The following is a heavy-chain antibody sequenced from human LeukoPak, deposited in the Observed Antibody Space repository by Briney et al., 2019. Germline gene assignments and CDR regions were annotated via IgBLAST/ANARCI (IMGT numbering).Heavy chain of an antibody. Sequence: PSETLSLTCAVYGGSFSGYYWSWIRQPPGKGLEWIGEINHSGSTNYNPSLKSRVTISVDTSKNQISLKLSSVTAADTAVYYCARGRYCSSTSRYIPKPSYWYFDLWGRGTLVTVSS. CDR1: GGSFSGYY. J-gene: IGHJ2*01. D-gene: IGHD2-2*02. CDR3: ARGRYCSSTSRYIPKPSYWYFDL. V-gene: IGHV4-34*01. CDR2: INHSGST.